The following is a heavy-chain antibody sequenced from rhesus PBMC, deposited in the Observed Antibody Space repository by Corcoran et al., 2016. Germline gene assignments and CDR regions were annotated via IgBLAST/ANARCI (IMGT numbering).Heavy chain of an antibody. Sequence: QVQLQESGPGLVKPSETLSLTCAVSGGSISSSYWSWIRQAPGKGLEWIGYIYGSGSSTNDNPSLKSRGTLSVDTSKNQLSLKLSSVTAADTAVYYCASSIAAAGLFDYWGQGVLVTVSS. V-gene: IGHV4S11*01. J-gene: IGHJ4*01. CDR2: IYGSGSST. D-gene: IGHD6-25*01. CDR1: GGSISSSY. CDR3: ASSIAAAGLFDY.